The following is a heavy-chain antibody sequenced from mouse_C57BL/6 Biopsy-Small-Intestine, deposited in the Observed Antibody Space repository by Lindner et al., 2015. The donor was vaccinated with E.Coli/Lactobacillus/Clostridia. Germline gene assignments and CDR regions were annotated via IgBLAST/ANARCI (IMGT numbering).Heavy chain of an antibody. V-gene: IGHV1-81*01. CDR2: IFPRSGNT. D-gene: IGHD2-3*01. Sequence: VQLQESGAELARPGASVKVSCKASAYTFTSYGISWVKQRTGQGLEWIGEIFPRSGNTYSNEKFKGKATLTADKSSSTAYMELRSLTSEDSAVYFCARGLDGYYGYFDVWGTGTTVTVSS. CDR3: ARGLDGYYGYFDV. CDR1: AYTFTSYG. J-gene: IGHJ1*03.